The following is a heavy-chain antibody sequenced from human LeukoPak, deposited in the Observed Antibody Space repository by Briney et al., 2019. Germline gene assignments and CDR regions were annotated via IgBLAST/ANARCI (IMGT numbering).Heavy chain of an antibody. J-gene: IGHJ4*02. D-gene: IGHD6-13*01. CDR1: GFRFSGYW. CDR2: IKGDGSET. CDR3: AKDKNPSGYSSSIDY. Sequence: GGSLRLSCAASGFRFSGYWMTWVRQAPGKGLEWVANIKGDGSETSYVTSVRGRFTISRDNAKNSLYLQMNSLRAEDTALYYCAKDKNPSGYSSSIDYWGQGTLVTVSS. V-gene: IGHV3-7*03.